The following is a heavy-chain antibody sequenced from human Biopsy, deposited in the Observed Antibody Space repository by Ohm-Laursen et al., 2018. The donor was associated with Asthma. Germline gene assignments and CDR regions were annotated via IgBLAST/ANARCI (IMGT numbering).Heavy chain of an antibody. CDR3: ARVASYGGGYFGIDV. CDR1: GVSIRSLDHL. V-gene: IGHV4-30-4*01. CDR2: VFYSGTT. D-gene: IGHD4-23*01. Sequence: TLSLTWTVSGVSIRSLDHLWFCIRYSPGKGLEGIGFVFYSGTTHYSRSRKRRLYISIDTVRNEFTMSLRSLTAADTNVYFCARVASYGGGYFGIDVWGTGTTVSVST. J-gene: IGHJ6*04.